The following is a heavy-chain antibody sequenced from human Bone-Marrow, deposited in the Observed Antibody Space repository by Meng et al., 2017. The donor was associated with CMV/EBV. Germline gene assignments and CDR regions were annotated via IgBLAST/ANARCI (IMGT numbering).Heavy chain of an antibody. V-gene: IGHV4-59*01. J-gene: IGHJ4*02. CDR3: ARTDPMYYDFWSGYLIFDY. Sequence: SETLSLTCTVPGGAISSYYWSWIRQPPGKGLEWIGYIYYSGSTKYNPSLRSRVTILLDTSKEQFSLKLSSVTAADTAVYYCARTDPMYYDFWSGYLIFDYWGQGTLVTVSS. CDR2: IYYSGST. D-gene: IGHD3-3*01. CDR1: GGAISSYY.